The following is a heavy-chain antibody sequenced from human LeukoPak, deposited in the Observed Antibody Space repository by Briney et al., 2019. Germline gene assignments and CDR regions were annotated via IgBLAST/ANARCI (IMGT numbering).Heavy chain of an antibody. J-gene: IGHJ5*02. CDR2: ISWNSGSI. CDR1: GFTFDDYA. CDR3: APQRGSTVWYWFDP. Sequence: PGGSLRLSCAASGFTFDDYAMHWVRQAPGKGLEWVSGISWNSGSIGYADSVKGRFTISRDNSKNTLYLQMNSLRAEDTAVYYCAPQRGSTVWYWFDPWGQGTLVTVSS. V-gene: IGHV3-9*01. D-gene: IGHD4-17*01.